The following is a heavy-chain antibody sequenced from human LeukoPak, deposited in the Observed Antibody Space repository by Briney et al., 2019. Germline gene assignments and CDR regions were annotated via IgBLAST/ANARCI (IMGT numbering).Heavy chain of an antibody. CDR2: ISGSGGST. V-gene: IGHV3-23*01. Sequence: GGSLRLSCAASGFTFSSYAMSWVRQAPGKGLEWVSVISGSGGSTYYADSVKGRFTISRDNSKNTLYLQMNSLRAEDTAVYYCAITLYDTRGYYSHWGQGTLVTVSS. CDR1: GFTFSSYA. D-gene: IGHD3-22*01. J-gene: IGHJ4*02. CDR3: AITLYDTRGYYSH.